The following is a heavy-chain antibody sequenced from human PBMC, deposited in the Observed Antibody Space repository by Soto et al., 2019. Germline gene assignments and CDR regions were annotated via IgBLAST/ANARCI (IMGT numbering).Heavy chain of an antibody. CDR1: GGTFSSYA. V-gene: IGHV1-69*06. J-gene: IGHJ6*02. CDR3: ASPVGKQQLVLVGLYYYYGMDV. CDR2: IIPIFGTA. Sequence: SVKVSCKASGGTFSSYAISWVRQAPGQGREWMGGIIPIFGTANYAQKFQGRVTITADKSTSTAYMELSSLRSEDTAVYYCASPVGKQQLVLVGLYYYYGMDVWGQGTTVTVSS. D-gene: IGHD6-13*01.